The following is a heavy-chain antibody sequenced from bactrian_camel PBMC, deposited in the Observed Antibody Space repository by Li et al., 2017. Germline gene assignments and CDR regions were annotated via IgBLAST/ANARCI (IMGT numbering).Heavy chain of an antibody. CDR3: ATTRSEYCYTRAQSYEV. J-gene: IGHJ4*01. CDR2: IYTGDHSA. CDR1: LNPTSNYC. D-gene: IGHD2*01. V-gene: IGHV3S1*01. Sequence: HVQLVESGGGLVQPGGSLRLPCAASLNPTSNYCLGWIRQAPGKEREGVALIYTGDHSAYYLDSVKGRFTITKDNAKNTLYLEMNNLKIDDSAMYYCATTRSEYCYTRAQSYEVWGQGTRVTVS.